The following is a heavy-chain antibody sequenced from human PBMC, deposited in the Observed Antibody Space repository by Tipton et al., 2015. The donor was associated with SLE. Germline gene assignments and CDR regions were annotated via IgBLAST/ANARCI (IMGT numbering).Heavy chain of an antibody. CDR2: IYHSGST. CDR1: GHSISTDYY. J-gene: IGHJ2*01. CDR3: AREFLNPVTTVHYYFDL. V-gene: IGHV4-38-2*02. D-gene: IGHD4-11*01. Sequence: TLSLTCTVSGHSISTDYYWGWIRQPPGKGLDWIGSIYHSGSTYYNPSLKSRVTISLDTSKNQFSLNLNSVTAADTAVYYCAREFLNPVTTVHYYFDLWGRGTLVTVSS.